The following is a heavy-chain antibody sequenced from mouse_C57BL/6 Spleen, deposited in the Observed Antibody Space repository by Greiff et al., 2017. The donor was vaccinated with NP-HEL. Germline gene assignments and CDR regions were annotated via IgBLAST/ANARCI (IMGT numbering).Heavy chain of an antibody. Sequence: QVQLQQPGTELVKPGASVKLTCKASGYTFTSYWMHWVKQRPGQGLEWIGNINPSNGGTNYNEKIKSKATLTVDKSSSTAYMQLSSLTSEDSAVYYCARWYYGSSRYYYAMDYWGQGTSVTVSS. J-gene: IGHJ4*01. CDR2: INPSNGGT. V-gene: IGHV1-53*01. D-gene: IGHD1-1*01. CDR1: GYTFTSYW. CDR3: ARWYYGSSRYYYAMDY.